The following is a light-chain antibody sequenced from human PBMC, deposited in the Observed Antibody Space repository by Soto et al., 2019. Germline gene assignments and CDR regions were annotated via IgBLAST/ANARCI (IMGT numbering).Light chain of an antibody. J-gene: IGLJ1*01. V-gene: IGLV2-14*02. CDR2: EGI. Sequence: QSVLTQPASVSGSPGQSITISCTGTSNTIGGYNVVSWYQQHPGTAPKVIIYEGIKRPSGVSNRFSGSISGSTASLTISGLQAEDEADYYCSSYIPTSVLYVFGTGTKVTVL. CDR1: SNTIGGYNV. CDR3: SSYIPTSVLYV.